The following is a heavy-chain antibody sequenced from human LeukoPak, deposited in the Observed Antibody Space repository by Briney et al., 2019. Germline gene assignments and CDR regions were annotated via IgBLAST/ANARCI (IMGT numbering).Heavy chain of an antibody. V-gene: IGHV4-39*01. CDR1: GDSISSSSYY. CDR3: ARRITMVRGVILYNWFDP. D-gene: IGHD3-10*01. J-gene: IGHJ5*02. CDR2: IYYSGST. Sequence: TPSETLSLTCTVSGDSISSSSYYWGWIRQPPGKGLEWIGSIYYSGSTYYNPSLKSRVTISVDTSKNQFSLKLSSVTAAGTAVYYCARRITMVRGVILYNWFDPWGQGTLVTVSS.